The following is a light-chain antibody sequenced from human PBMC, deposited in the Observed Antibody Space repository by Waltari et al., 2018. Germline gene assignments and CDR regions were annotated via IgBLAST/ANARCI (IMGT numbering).Light chain of an antibody. J-gene: IGKJ1*01. Sequence: DIQLTQSPSSLSASAGDRVTITCRASQGVGDSVAWYKQKPGKPPTLLIYGASTLHSGVPSRFSGSGSETDFTLTISSLQPEDVATYYCQKYNIAPRTFGPGTKVEIK. CDR1: QGVGDS. V-gene: IGKV1-27*01. CDR2: GAS. CDR3: QKYNIAPRT.